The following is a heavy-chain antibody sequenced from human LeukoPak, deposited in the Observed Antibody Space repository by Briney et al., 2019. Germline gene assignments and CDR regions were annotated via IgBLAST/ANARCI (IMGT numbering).Heavy chain of an antibody. D-gene: IGHD2-2*01. J-gene: IGHJ4*02. CDR2: IKSRSDGGTT. CDR3: TTQQPSADFDY. CDR1: GFIFSKAW. Sequence: GGSLGLSCAVSGFIFSKAWMSWVRQSPEKGLEWVGRIKSRSDGGTTDYAAPVKGRFTISRDDSKNTLYLQMNSLKTEDTAVYYCTTQQPSADFDYWGQGTLVTVSS. V-gene: IGHV3-15*01.